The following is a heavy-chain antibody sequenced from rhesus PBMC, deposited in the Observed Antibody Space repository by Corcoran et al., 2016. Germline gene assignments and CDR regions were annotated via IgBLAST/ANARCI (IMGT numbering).Heavy chain of an antibody. V-gene: IGHV4-65*01. J-gene: IGHJ4*01. Sequence: QVQLQESGPGLVKPSETLSLTCAVSGGSISSSNWWSWIRQPPGQGLEWMGSISGRRCSTNYNPSLKAGGTISPDTSKNQFSLELSSLTAADTAVDYGARKMAAAGTLGNFDYWGQGVLVTVSS. CDR3: ARKMAAAGTLGNFDY. CDR1: GGSISSSNW. CDR2: ISGRRCST. D-gene: IGHD6-25*01.